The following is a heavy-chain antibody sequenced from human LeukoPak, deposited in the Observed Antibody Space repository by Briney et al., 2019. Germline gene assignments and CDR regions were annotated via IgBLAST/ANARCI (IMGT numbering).Heavy chain of an antibody. D-gene: IGHD6-13*01. J-gene: IGHJ4*02. CDR1: GGSISSHY. Sequence: NPSETLSLTCTVSGGSISSHYWSWIRQPPGKGLEWIGYIYYSGSTNYNPSLKSRVTISVDTSKNQFSLKLSSVTAADTAVYYCARGAHSSSFLFWGQGTLVTVSS. CDR2: IYYSGST. CDR3: ARGAHSSSFLF. V-gene: IGHV4-59*11.